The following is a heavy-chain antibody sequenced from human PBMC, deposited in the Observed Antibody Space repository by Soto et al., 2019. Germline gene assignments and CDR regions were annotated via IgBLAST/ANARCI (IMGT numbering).Heavy chain of an antibody. V-gene: IGHV1-69*13. Sequence: SVKVSCKASGGTFSSYAISWVRQAPGQGLEWMGGIIPIFGTANYAQKFQGRVTITADESTSTAYMELSSLRSEDTAVYYCATESYYVFWSGYCPNHYYYYGMDVWGQGTTVTVSS. CDR3: ATESYYVFWSGYCPNHYYYYGMDV. D-gene: IGHD3-3*01. CDR2: IIPIFGTA. J-gene: IGHJ6*02. CDR1: GGTFSSYA.